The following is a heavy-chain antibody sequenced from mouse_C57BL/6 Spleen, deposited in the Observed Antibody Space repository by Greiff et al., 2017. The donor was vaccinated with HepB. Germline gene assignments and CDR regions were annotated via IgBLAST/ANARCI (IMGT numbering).Heavy chain of an antibody. J-gene: IGHJ3*01. Sequence: EVKVVESGGDLVKPGGSLKLSCAASGFTFSSYGMSWVRQTPDKRLEWVATISSGGSYTYYPDSVKGRFTISRDNAKNTLYLQMSSLKSEDTAMYYCAIEGVYYYGSTFAYWGQGTLVTVSA. V-gene: IGHV5-6*01. CDR1: GFTFSSYG. CDR3: AIEGVYYYGSTFAY. D-gene: IGHD1-1*01. CDR2: ISSGGSYT.